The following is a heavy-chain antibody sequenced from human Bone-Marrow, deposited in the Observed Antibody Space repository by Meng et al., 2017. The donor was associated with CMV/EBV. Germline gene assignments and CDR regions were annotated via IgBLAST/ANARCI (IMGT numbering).Heavy chain of an antibody. Sequence: ASVKVSCKASGYTFTGYYMHWVRQAPGQGLEWMGWINPNSGGTNYAQKFQGRVTMTRDTSISTAYMELSRLRSDDTAVYYCARVSFRAFLEWLSFTDVWGQGTTVTVSS. CDR3: ARVSFRAFLEWLSFTDV. D-gene: IGHD3-3*01. CDR1: GYTFTGYY. V-gene: IGHV1-2*02. J-gene: IGHJ6*02. CDR2: INPNSGGT.